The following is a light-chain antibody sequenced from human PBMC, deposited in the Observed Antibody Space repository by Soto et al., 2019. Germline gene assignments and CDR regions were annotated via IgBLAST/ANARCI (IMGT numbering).Light chain of an antibody. V-gene: IGLV2-14*01. CDR1: RSDVGGYNY. CDR2: DVT. J-gene: IGLJ1*01. CDR3: ASYASTTTLGV. Sequence: QSALNQPASVSGSPGQSITISCTGTRSDVGGYNYVSWYQQHPAKAPKLTIYDVTNRPSGVSNRFSDSKSGNTASLTISGLQAEDEADYYCASYASTTTLGVFGTGAKVTVL.